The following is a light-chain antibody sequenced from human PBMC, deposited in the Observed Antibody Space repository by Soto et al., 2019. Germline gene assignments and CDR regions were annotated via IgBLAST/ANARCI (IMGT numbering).Light chain of an antibody. V-gene: IGKV3-20*01. CDR3: QQYTDLPRT. J-gene: IGKJ1*01. Sequence: EIGLTQSPGTLSLSPGERATLSCRASQSVSSSHLAWYQQKPGQPPRLLIYSTSGRATGIPDRFSGSGSGTEFTLTISSLQSEDFAVYYCQQYTDLPRTFGPGTKVDIK. CDR1: QSVSSSH. CDR2: STS.